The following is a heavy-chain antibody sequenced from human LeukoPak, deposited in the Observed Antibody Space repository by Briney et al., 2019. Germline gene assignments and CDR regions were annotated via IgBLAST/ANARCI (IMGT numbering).Heavy chain of an antibody. CDR3: AKGPIVVMTD. CDR2: ISTSGSTK. Sequence: GGSLRLSCAASGFTFSSYEMNWVRQAPGKGLEWISYISTSGSTKHYADSMKGRFTISRDNAMNSLYLQMNSLRAEDTAVYYCAKGPIVVMTDWGQGALVTVSS. CDR1: GFTFSSYE. J-gene: IGHJ4*02. D-gene: IGHD3-22*01. V-gene: IGHV3-48*03.